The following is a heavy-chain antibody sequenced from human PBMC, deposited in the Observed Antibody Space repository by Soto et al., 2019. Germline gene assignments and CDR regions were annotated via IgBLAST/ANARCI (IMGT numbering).Heavy chain of an antibody. CDR3: ARQVTDCSGGRCHAYFDY. V-gene: IGHV4-39*01. CDR1: GGSTSSNSYY. CDR2: IYYSGYT. Sequence: QLQLQESGPGLVKPSETLSLTCTVSGGSTSSNSYYWGWIRQPPGKGLEWIVSIYYSGYTYYNPSLKSRLSMSVDTSKNQFSLKLRSVTAADTAVYYCARQVTDCSGGRCHAYFDYWGQGSLVTVSS. J-gene: IGHJ4*02. D-gene: IGHD2-15*01.